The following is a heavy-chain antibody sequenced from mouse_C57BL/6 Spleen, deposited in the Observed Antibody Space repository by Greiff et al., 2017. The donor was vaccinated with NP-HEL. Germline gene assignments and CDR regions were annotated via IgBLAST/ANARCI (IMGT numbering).Heavy chain of an antibody. J-gene: IGHJ2*01. CDR3: ARRDYGSYYFDY. CDR2: ISYCGST. Sequence: VQLVESGPGMVKPSQSLSLTCTVTGYSITSGYDWHWIRHFPGNKLEWMGYISYCGSTNYKPSLKSRITITHDTSKNHFFLKLSSVTTEDAATYYCARRDYGSYYFDYWGQGTTLTVSS. D-gene: IGHD1-1*01. V-gene: IGHV3-1*01. CDR1: GYSITSGYD.